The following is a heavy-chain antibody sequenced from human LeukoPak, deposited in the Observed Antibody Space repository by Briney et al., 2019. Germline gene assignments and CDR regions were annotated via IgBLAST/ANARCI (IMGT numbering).Heavy chain of an antibody. Sequence: SVKVSCKASGGTFSSYAISWVRQAPGQGLEWMGGIIPIFGTANYAQKFQGRVTITTDESTSTAYMELGSLRSEDTAVYYCARETNNPYYYDSSGYFSWFDPWGQGTLVTVSS. V-gene: IGHV1-69*05. CDR2: IIPIFGTA. J-gene: IGHJ5*02. D-gene: IGHD3-22*01. CDR1: GGTFSSYA. CDR3: ARETNNPYYYDSSGYFSWFDP.